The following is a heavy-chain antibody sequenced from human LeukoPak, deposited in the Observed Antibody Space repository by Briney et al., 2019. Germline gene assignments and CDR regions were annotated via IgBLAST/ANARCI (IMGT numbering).Heavy chain of an antibody. J-gene: IGHJ4*02. Sequence: SETLSLTCAVYGGSFSGYYWSWIRQPPGKGLEWIGEINHSGSTNYNPSLKNRVTISVDTSKNQFSLKLSSVTAADTAVYYCARRHPGGRNYVWGSYPSKFDYWGQGTLVTVSS. CDR1: GGSFSGYY. V-gene: IGHV4-34*01. CDR3: ARRHPGGRNYVWGSYPSKFDY. D-gene: IGHD3-16*01. CDR2: INHSGST.